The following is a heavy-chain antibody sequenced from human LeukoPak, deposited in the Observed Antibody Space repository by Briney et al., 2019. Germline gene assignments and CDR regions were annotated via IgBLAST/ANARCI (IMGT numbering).Heavy chain of an antibody. CDR3: AREGYSSSAGGAFDY. CDR2: IYYSGST. J-gene: IGHJ4*02. Sequence: ASETLSLTCTVSGGSISSYYWSWIRQPPGKGLEWIGYIYYSGSTNYNPSLKSRVTISVDTSKNQFSLKLSSVTAADTAVYYCAREGYSSSAGGAFDYWGQGTLVTVSS. CDR1: GGSISSYY. V-gene: IGHV4-59*01. D-gene: IGHD6-13*01.